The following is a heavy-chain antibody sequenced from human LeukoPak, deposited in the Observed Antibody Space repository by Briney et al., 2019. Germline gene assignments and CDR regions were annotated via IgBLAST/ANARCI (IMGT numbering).Heavy chain of an antibody. CDR3: AREVLDATNGMDV. Sequence: GGSLRLSCAASGFTFRSYSMNWVRQAPGKGLEWGSSISSSISYTFHADSVKGRFTISRDNAKNSLYLQMNSLRVEDTAVYYCAREVLDATNGMDVWGQGTTVTVSS. CDR2: ISSSISYT. J-gene: IGHJ6*02. D-gene: IGHD2-8*01. V-gene: IGHV3-21*01. CDR1: GFTFRSYS.